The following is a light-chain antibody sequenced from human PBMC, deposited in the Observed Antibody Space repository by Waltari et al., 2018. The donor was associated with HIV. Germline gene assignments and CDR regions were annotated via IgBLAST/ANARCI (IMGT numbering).Light chain of an antibody. CDR2: EVT. CDR3: TSYTSISTLV. Sequence: QSALTQPASVSGSPGQSITLSCTGTSSDIGAYNYLSWYQHHPGKVPKLLIYEVTNRPSGVSHRFSGSKSGNTASLTISGLQAEDEADFYCTSYTSISTLVFGTGTKVTVL. CDR1: SSDIGAYNY. J-gene: IGLJ1*01. V-gene: IGLV2-14*01.